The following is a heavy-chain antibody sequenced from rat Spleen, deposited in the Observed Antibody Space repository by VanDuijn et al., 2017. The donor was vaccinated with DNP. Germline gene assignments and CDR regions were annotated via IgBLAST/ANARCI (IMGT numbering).Heavy chain of an antibody. CDR2: IIYDGSST. CDR3: STLNYYASLSGYFDY. D-gene: IGHD1-12*01. V-gene: IGHV5-7*01. CDR1: GFTFSDYN. J-gene: IGHJ2*01. Sequence: EVQLVESGGGLVQPGRSLKLSCAASGFTFSDYNMAWVRQAPKKGLEWVATIIYDGSSTYYGDSVNGRFTISRDSAKSTLYLQMDSLRSDDTATYYCSTLNYYASLSGYFDYWGQGVMVTVSS.